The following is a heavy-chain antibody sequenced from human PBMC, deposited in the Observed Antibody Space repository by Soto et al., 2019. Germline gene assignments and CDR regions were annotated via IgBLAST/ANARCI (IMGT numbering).Heavy chain of an antibody. CDR3: AKGFSGYDLTWFDP. D-gene: IGHD5-12*01. CDR1: GFTFGSSA. V-gene: IGHV3-23*01. CDR2: ISSRVYST. Sequence: GGSLRLSCAASGFTFGSSAMSWARQAPGKGLEWLSAISSRVYSTYYADSVKGRFTISRDNSKNTLYLQMDSLRAEDRAVYYCAKGFSGYDLTWFDPWGEGTLVTVSS. J-gene: IGHJ5*02.